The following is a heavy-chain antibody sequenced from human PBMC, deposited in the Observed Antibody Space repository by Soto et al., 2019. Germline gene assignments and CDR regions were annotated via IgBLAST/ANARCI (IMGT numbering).Heavy chain of an antibody. CDR3: ARPRYDGSGTPFDH. J-gene: IGHJ4*02. D-gene: IGHD3-22*01. V-gene: IGHV3-74*01. Sequence: EVQLVESGGALVQPGGSLRLSCAASGFTFSSYWMHWVRQAPGKGLVWVSRINGDGSTTTYADSVKGRFIISRDNAKNMLYLQMNSLTAEDTAVYYCARPRYDGSGTPFDHWGPGTLVTVSS. CDR1: GFTFSSYW. CDR2: INGDGSTT.